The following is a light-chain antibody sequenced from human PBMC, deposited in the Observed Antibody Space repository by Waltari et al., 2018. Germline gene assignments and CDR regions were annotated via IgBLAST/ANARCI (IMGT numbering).Light chain of an antibody. Sequence: IVMTQSPPSLPVTLCEPASIPCTSRQSLRHSNGYNYLDWYLQKPGQAPQLLIYVGSNRASGVPDRFSGSGSGTDFTLKISRVEAEDVGVYYCMQALQTPFTFGGGTKVEIK. CDR3: MQALQTPFT. CDR1: QSLRHSNGYNY. V-gene: IGKV2-28*01. J-gene: IGKJ4*01. CDR2: VGS.